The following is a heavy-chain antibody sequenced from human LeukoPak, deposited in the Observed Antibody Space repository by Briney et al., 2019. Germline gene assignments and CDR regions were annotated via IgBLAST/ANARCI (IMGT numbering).Heavy chain of an antibody. CDR2: INAGNGNT. CDR3: ARVVGVVNDLDY. CDR1: GYTFTSYA. V-gene: IGHV1-3*01. Sequence: ASVKVSCKASGYTFTSYAMHWVRQAPGQRLEWMGWINAGNGNTKYSQKFQGRVTITRDTSASTAYMELSSLRSEDTAVYYCARVVGVVNDLDYWGQGTLVTVSS. D-gene: IGHD3-22*01. J-gene: IGHJ4*02.